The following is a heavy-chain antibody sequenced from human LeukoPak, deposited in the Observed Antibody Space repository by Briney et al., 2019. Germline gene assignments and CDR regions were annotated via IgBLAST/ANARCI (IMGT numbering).Heavy chain of an antibody. Sequence: GGSLRLSCAASGFTFSSYAMSWVRQAPGKGLEWVSAISGSGGSTYYADSVKGRFTISRDNSKNTLYLQMNSRRAEDTAVYYCAGDSSGYYYAPSYYFDYWGQGTLVTVSS. D-gene: IGHD3-22*01. CDR1: GFTFSSYA. CDR3: AGDSSGYYYAPSYYFDY. J-gene: IGHJ4*02. V-gene: IGHV3-23*01. CDR2: ISGSGGST.